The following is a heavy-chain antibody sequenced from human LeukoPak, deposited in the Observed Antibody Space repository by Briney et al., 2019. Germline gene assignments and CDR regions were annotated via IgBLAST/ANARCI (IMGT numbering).Heavy chain of an antibody. CDR3: ARHDYCSSTSCYYYYGMDV. D-gene: IGHD2-2*01. Sequence: GESRKISCKGSGYSFTSYWIGWVRQMPGKGLEWMGIIYPGDSDTRYSPSFQGQVTISADKSISTAYLQWSSLKASDTAMYYCARHDYCSSTSCYYYYGMDVWGQGTTVTVSS. CDR1: GYSFTSYW. CDR2: IYPGDSDT. J-gene: IGHJ6*02. V-gene: IGHV5-51*01.